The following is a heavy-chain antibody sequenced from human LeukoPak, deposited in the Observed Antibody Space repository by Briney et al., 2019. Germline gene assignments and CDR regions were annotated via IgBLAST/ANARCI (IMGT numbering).Heavy chain of an antibody. V-gene: IGHV3-30*04. CDR2: ISYDGSNK. CDR3: ARDQTPLGVVSGGGISSFDY. CDR1: GFTFSSYA. J-gene: IGHJ4*02. D-gene: IGHD3-3*01. Sequence: GGSLRLSCAASGFTFSSYAMHWVRQAPGKGLEWVAVISYDGSNKYYADSVKGRFTISRDNSKNTLYLQMNSLRAEDTAVYYCARDQTPLGVVSGGGISSFDYWGQGTLVTVSS.